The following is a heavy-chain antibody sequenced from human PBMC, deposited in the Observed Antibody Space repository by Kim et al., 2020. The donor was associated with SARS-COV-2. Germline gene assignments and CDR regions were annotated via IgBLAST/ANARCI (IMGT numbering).Heavy chain of an antibody. Sequence: GGSLRLSCAASGFTFSSYGMHWVRQAPGKGLEWVAVIWYDGSNKYYADSVKGRFTISRDNSKNTLYLQMNSLRAEDTAVYYCAKGVYGSGSYYIEEGDDYWGQGTLVTVSS. CDR1: GFTFSSYG. D-gene: IGHD3-10*01. CDR2: IWYDGSNK. CDR3: AKGVYGSGSYYIEEGDDY. V-gene: IGHV3-33*06. J-gene: IGHJ4*02.